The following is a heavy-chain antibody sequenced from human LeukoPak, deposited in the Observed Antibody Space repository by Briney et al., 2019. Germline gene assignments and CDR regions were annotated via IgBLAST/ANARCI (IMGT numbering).Heavy chain of an antibody. CDR2: INPNSGGT. Sequence: ASVKVSCKASGHTFTGYYMHWVRQAPGQGLEWMGWINPNSGGTNYAQKFQGRVTMTRDTSISTAYMELSRLRSDDTAVYYCASAHSSSSSIRSGAYYYGMDVWGQGTTVTVSS. D-gene: IGHD6-6*01. V-gene: IGHV1-2*02. J-gene: IGHJ6*02. CDR1: GHTFTGYY. CDR3: ASAHSSSSSIRSGAYYYGMDV.